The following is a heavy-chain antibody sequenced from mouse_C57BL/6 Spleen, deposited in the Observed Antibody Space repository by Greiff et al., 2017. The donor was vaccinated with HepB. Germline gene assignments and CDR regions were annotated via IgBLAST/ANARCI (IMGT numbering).Heavy chain of an antibody. D-gene: IGHD1-1*01. CDR1: GFTFSDYY. CDR3: ARYYYGSFYAMDY. V-gene: IGHV5-16*01. J-gene: IGHJ4*01. CDR2: INYDGSST. Sequence: DVQLVESEGGLVQPGSSMKLSCTASGFTFSDYYMAWVRQVPEKGLEWVANINYDGSSTYYLDSLKSRFIISRDNAKNILYLQMSSLKSEDTATYYCARYYYGSFYAMDYWGQGTSVTVSS.